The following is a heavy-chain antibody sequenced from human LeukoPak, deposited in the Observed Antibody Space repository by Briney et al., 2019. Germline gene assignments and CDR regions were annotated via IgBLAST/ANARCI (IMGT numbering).Heavy chain of an antibody. CDR1: GGSISSYY. CDR3: ASSPVAANYFDY. D-gene: IGHD6-19*01. V-gene: IGHV4-59*01. Sequence: SETLSLTCTVSGGSISSYYWSWIRQPPGKGLEWIGYIYYNGSTNYNPSLKSRVTISVDTSKNQFSLKLSSVTAADTAVYYCASSPVAANYFDYWGQGTLVTVSS. CDR2: IYYNGST. J-gene: IGHJ4*02.